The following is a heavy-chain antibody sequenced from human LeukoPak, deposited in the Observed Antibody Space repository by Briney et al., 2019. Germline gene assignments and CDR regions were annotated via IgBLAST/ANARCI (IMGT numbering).Heavy chain of an antibody. V-gene: IGHV3-20*04. Sequence: GGSLRLSCAASGFTFDDYGMSWVRQAPGKGLEWVSGINWNGGSTSYADSVKGRFTISRDTAKNSLYLQMNSLRAEDTALYCCARLKAAAGSNFDYWGQGTLVTVSS. CDR1: GFTFDDYG. J-gene: IGHJ4*02. CDR3: ARLKAAAGSNFDY. D-gene: IGHD6-13*01. CDR2: INWNGGST.